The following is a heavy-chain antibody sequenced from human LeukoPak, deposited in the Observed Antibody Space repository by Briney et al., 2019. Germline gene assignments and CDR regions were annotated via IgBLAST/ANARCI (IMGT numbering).Heavy chain of an antibody. CDR1: GGSISSGGYY. CDR2: IYHSGST. V-gene: IGHV4-30-2*01. Sequence: PSETLSLTCTVSGGSISSGGYYWSWIRQHPGKGLEWIGYIYHSGSTYYNPSLKSRVTISVDRSKNQFSLKLSSVTAADTAVYYCARGPMVRGVRYWFDPWGQGTLVTVSS. J-gene: IGHJ5*02. CDR3: ARGPMVRGVRYWFDP. D-gene: IGHD3-10*01.